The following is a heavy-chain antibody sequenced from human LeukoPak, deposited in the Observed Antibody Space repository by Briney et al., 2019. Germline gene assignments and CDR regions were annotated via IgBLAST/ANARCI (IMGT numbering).Heavy chain of an antibody. CDR3: ARVEDYGSGSWGAFDI. CDR2: ISAYNGNT. J-gene: IGHJ3*02. CDR1: GYTFTSYG. V-gene: IGHV1-18*01. Sequence: GASVKVSCKASGYTFTSYGISWVRQAPGQGLEWMGWISAYNGNTNYAQKLQGRVTMTTDTSTSTAYMELRSLRSDDTAVYYCARVEDYGSGSWGAFDIWGQGTMVTVSS. D-gene: IGHD3-10*01.